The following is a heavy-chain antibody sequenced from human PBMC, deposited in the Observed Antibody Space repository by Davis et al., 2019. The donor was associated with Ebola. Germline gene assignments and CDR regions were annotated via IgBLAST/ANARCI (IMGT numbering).Heavy chain of an antibody. CDR3: AKSFLITGSHMSEFRGVDY. Sequence: PGGSLRLSCEATGLTVSDNYMSWVRQAPGKGLEWVSVMYGGRIHYADSVKGRFTISRDNSKNTLSLQMDSLRADDTAVYYCAKSFLITGSHMSEFRGVDYWGQGTVVTVSS. D-gene: IGHD2-8*02. CDR2: MYGGRI. V-gene: IGHV3-53*01. CDR1: GLTVSDNY. J-gene: IGHJ4*02.